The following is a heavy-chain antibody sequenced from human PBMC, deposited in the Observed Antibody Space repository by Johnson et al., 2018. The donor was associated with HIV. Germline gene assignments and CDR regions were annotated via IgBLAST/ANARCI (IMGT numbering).Heavy chain of an antibody. CDR2: IKSKTDGGTT. D-gene: IGHD5-24*01. J-gene: IGHJ3*02. V-gene: IGHV3-15*01. CDR3: ARGLWPQRWAFDM. CDR1: GFTFSDYY. Sequence: VQLVESGGGLVKPGGSLRLSCAASGFTFSDYYMSWIRQAPGKGLEWVGRIKSKTDGGTTDYAAPVKGRFTISRDNANNSLYLQMNSLRAEDTAVYYCARGLWPQRWAFDMWGQGTMVTVS.